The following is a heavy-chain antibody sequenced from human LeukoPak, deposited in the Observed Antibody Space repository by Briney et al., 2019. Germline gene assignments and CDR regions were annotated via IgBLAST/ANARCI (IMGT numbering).Heavy chain of an antibody. Sequence: GGSLRLSCAASGFTFSSYAMSWVRQAPGKGLEWVSAISGSGGSTYYADSVKGRFTISRDNSKNTLYLQMNSLRAEDTAVYYCAKDSHYDFWSGYAYYYGMDVWGQGTTVTASS. CDR2: ISGSGGST. V-gene: IGHV3-23*01. CDR3: AKDSHYDFWSGYAYYYGMDV. J-gene: IGHJ6*02. D-gene: IGHD3-3*01. CDR1: GFTFSSYA.